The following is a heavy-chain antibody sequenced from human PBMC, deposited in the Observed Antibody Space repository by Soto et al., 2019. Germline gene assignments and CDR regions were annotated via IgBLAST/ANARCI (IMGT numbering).Heavy chain of an antibody. CDR1: GFTFGDYA. D-gene: IGHD3-16*01. J-gene: IGHJ4*02. V-gene: IGHV3-49*04. CDR2: IRSKAYGGTT. CDR3: TRAQPRSFGQIDY. Sequence: GGSLRLSCTASGFTFGDYAMSWVRQAPGKGLEWVGFIRSKAYGGTTEYAASVKGRFTISRDDSKSIAYLQMNSLKTEDTAVYYCTRAQPRSFGQIDYWGQGTLVTVSS.